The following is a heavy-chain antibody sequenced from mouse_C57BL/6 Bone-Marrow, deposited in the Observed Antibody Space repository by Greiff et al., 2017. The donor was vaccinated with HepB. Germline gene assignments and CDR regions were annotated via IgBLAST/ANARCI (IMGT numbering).Heavy chain of an antibody. Sequence: DVHLVESGGGLVKPGGSLKLSCAASGFTFSSYAMSWVRQTPEKRLEWVATISDGGSYTYYPDNVKGRFTISRDNAKNNLYLQMSHLKSEDTAMYYCARDLGLDYWGQGTTLTVSS. J-gene: IGHJ2*01. CDR2: ISDGGSYT. CDR1: GFTFSSYA. CDR3: ARDLGLDY. D-gene: IGHD4-1*01. V-gene: IGHV5-4*01.